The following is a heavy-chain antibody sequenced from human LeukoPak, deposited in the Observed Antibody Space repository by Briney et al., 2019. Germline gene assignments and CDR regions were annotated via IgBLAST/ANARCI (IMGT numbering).Heavy chain of an antibody. CDR3: VRDSYTREWHEIDADL. D-gene: IGHD6-13*01. V-gene: IGHV3-7*03. CDR2: ENQDGSEI. Sequence: PGGSLRLSCVTSGFFFNSYWMSWVRQAPGKGLEWVANENQDGSEIYYVDSVKGRFIISRDNAKNSLYLQMSGLRAEDTAVYYCVRDSYTREWHEIDADLWGQGTLVTVSS. J-gene: IGHJ5*02. CDR1: GFFFNSYW.